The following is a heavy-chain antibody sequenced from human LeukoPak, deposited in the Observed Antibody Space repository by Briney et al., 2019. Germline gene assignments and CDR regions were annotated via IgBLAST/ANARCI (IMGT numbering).Heavy chain of an antibody. V-gene: IGHV1-8*01. Sequence: ASVKVSCEASVYTFTSYDINWVRHAPGQGLEWRGWINPNSGNTGYAQKFQGTVTMTRNTSISTAYMELSSLRSEDTAVYYCARGVSRKIARDYWGQGTLVTVSS. J-gene: IGHJ4*02. CDR2: INPNSGNT. D-gene: IGHD2/OR15-2a*01. CDR1: VYTFTSYD. CDR3: ARGVSRKIARDY.